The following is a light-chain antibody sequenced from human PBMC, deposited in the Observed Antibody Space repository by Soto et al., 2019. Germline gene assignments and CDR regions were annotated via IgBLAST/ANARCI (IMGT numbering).Light chain of an antibody. CDR1: QSVSSY. CDR2: EAS. CDR3: QQRKNWPPLT. Sequence: LTQSPATLSLSPGERATLSCRASQSVSSYLAWYQQKPGQAPRLLIYEASSRATGIPARFSGSGSGTDFTLTISSLEPEDFAVYYCQQRKNWPPLTFGGGTKVEIK. V-gene: IGKV3-11*01. J-gene: IGKJ4*01.